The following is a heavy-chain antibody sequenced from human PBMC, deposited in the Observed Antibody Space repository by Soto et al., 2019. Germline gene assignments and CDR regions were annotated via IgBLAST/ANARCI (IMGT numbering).Heavy chain of an antibody. CDR3: ARGGAMGVDY. V-gene: IGHV3-74*01. J-gene: IGHJ4*02. CDR2: IYFDGITT. CDR1: GFTFNTHW. D-gene: IGHD1-26*01. Sequence: GGSLRLSCTASGFTFNTHWMHWVRQAPGKGLVWVSRIYFDGITTNYADSVKGRLTVSRDNAKNTVYLHVNTLRDEDTAVYYCARGGAMGVDYWGQGTLVTSPQ.